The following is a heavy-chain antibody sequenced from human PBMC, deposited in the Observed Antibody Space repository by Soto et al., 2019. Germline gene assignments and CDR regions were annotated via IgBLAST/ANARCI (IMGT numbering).Heavy chain of an antibody. D-gene: IGHD3-9*01. CDR2: IYTSGST. V-gene: IGHV4-4*07. J-gene: IGHJ3*02. Sequence: SETLSLTCTVSGGSISIYYWSWIRQPAGKGLEWIGRIYTSGSTNYNPSLKSRVTMSVDTSKNQFSLKLSSVTAADTAVYYCARDRSYYDILTGYYTDAFDIWGQGTMVTVSS. CDR1: GGSISIYY. CDR3: ARDRSYYDILTGYYTDAFDI.